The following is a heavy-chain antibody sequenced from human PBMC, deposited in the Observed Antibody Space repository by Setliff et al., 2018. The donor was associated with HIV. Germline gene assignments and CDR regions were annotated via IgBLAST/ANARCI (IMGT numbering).Heavy chain of an antibody. CDR1: GFTFSSYG. CDR3: AKGWAWGARDGYNYRLDY. CDR2: IRYDGSNK. Sequence: PGGSLRLSCAASGFTFSSYGMHWVRQAPGKGLEWVAFIRYDGSNKYYADSVKGRFTISRDNSKNTLYLQMNSLSAEDTAVYYCAKGWAWGARDGYNYRLDYWGQGTLVTVSS. V-gene: IGHV3-30*02. D-gene: IGHD5-12*01. J-gene: IGHJ4*02.